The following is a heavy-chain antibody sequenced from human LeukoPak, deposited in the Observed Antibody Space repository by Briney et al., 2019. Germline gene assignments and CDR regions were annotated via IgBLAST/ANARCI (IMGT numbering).Heavy chain of an antibody. Sequence: PGGSLRLSCAASGFTFSSYAMSWVRQAPGKGLEWVSAISGSGGGTYYADSVKGRFTISRDNSKSTLYLQMNSLRAEDTAVYYCAKGFQYYYGSGSYFDYWGQGTLVTVSS. CDR2: ISGSGGGT. D-gene: IGHD3-10*01. J-gene: IGHJ4*02. CDR3: AKGFQYYYGSGSYFDY. V-gene: IGHV3-23*01. CDR1: GFTFSSYA.